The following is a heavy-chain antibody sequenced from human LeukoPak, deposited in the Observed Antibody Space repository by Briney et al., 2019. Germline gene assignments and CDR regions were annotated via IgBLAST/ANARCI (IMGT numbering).Heavy chain of an antibody. D-gene: IGHD2-2*01. CDR3: ARGGSPYCSSTSCSAGYMDV. CDR1: GGCISSSNW. J-gene: IGHJ6*03. V-gene: IGHV4-4*02. CDR2: IYHSGST. Sequence: TLSLTCAVSGGCISSSNWWSWVRQPPGKGLEWIGEIYHSGSTNYNPSLKSRVTISVDTSKNQFSLKLSSVTAADTAVYYCARGGSPYCSSTSCSAGYMDVWGKGTTVTISS.